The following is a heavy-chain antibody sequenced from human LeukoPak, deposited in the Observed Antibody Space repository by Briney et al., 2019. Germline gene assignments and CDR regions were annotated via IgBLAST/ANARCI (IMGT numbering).Heavy chain of an antibody. Sequence: KASETLSLTCTVSGGSISSYYWSWIRQPAGKGLEWIGYIYYSGSTNYNPSLKSRVTISVDTSKNQFSLKLSSVTAADTAVYYCARETGGNSVFAFDIWGQGTMVTVSS. V-gene: IGHV4-59*01. D-gene: IGHD4-23*01. J-gene: IGHJ3*02. CDR1: GGSISSYY. CDR3: ARETGGNSVFAFDI. CDR2: IYYSGST.